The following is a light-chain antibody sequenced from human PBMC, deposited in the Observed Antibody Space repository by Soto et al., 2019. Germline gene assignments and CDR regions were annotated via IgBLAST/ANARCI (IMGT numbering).Light chain of an antibody. CDR3: CSSAPGRTVV. CDR2: DDN. CDR1: SSNIGGNS. Sequence: QSVLTQPPSVSAAPGQKVTISCSGSSSNIGGNSVSWYQQLPGTAPKLLIYDDNKRPPGIPDRFSGSKSGTSATLGITGFQTGDEAHYYCCSSAPGRTVVFGTGTKVNV. V-gene: IGLV1-51*01. J-gene: IGLJ1*01.